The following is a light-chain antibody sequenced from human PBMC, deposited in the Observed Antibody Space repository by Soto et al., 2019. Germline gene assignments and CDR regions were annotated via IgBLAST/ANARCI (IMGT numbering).Light chain of an antibody. J-gene: IGKJ1*01. V-gene: IGKV1-5*01. CDR2: DAS. CDR1: QSISSW. Sequence: DSQMTQSPSTLSSSVGDRVTITCLASQSISSWLAWYQQKPGKAPKLLIYDASSLESGVPSRFSGSGSGTEFALPISRLQPHDFATYYCQQYNSYSPCTFGQGTKVEIK. CDR3: QQYNSYSPCT.